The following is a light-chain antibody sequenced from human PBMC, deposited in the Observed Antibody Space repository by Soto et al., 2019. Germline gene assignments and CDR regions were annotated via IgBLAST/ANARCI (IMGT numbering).Light chain of an antibody. CDR1: SIDVVCYDY. V-gene: IGLV2-8*01. CDR2: EVS. CDR3: SSYAGSNNFV. J-gene: IGLJ1*01. Sequence: QSELTQPPSASGSPGQSFTISCAGTSIDVVCYDYVSWYQQHPGKAPKVMIYEVSKRPSGVPDRFSGSKSGNTASLTVSGLQPEDEADYYCSSYAGSNNFVFGTGTKVTGL.